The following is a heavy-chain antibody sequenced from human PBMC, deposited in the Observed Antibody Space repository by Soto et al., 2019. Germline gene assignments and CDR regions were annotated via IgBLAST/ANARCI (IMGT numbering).Heavy chain of an antibody. CDR3: ARVHIVVVPAAILDY. J-gene: IGHJ4*02. CDR2: ISYDGSNK. CDR1: GFTFSSYA. Sequence: QSGGPLRLSCAASGFTFSSYAMHWVRQAPGKGLEWVAVISYDGSNKYYADSVKGRFTISRDNSKNTLYLQMNSLRAEDTAVYYCARVHIVVVPAAILDYWGQGTLVTVS. D-gene: IGHD2-2*02. V-gene: IGHV3-30-3*01.